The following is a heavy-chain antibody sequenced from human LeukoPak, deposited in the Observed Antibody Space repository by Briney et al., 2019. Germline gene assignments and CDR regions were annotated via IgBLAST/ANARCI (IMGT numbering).Heavy chain of an antibody. Sequence: GGSLRLSCAASGFTFNIYALHWVRQAPGKGLEWTAIISHDGSDKSYADSVKGRFSISRDDSKNTLYLQMSSLRTEDTAVYYCARDRVAVADRYFDLWGRGTLVTVSS. CDR2: ISHDGSDK. J-gene: IGHJ2*01. V-gene: IGHV3-30-3*01. D-gene: IGHD2-15*01. CDR1: GFTFNIYA. CDR3: ARDRVAVADRYFDL.